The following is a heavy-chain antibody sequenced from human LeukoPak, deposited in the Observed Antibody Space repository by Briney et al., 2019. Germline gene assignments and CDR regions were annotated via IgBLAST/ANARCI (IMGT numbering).Heavy chain of an antibody. CDR3: ARAPTTVVTRYDY. Sequence: ASVKVSCKASGGTLSSYAISWVRQAPGQGLEWMGGIIPIFGTANYAQKFQGRVTITADESTSTAYMELSSLRSEDTAVYYCARAPTTVVTRYDYWGQGTLVTVSS. V-gene: IGHV1-69*13. J-gene: IGHJ4*02. CDR2: IIPIFGTA. CDR1: GGTLSSYA. D-gene: IGHD4-23*01.